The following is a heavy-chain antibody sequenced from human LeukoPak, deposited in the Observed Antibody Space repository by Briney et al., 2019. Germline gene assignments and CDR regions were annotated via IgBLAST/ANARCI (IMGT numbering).Heavy chain of an antibody. J-gene: IGHJ4*02. V-gene: IGHV4-4*02. CDR3: ARGAAAGYTFDY. Sequence: SGTLSLTCAVSGGSISSSNWWSWVRQPPGKGLEWIGEIYHSGSTNYNPSLKRRVTISVDKSKNQFSLKLSSVTAADTAVYYCARGAAAGYTFDYWGQGTLVTVSS. CDR2: IYHSGST. D-gene: IGHD6-13*01. CDR1: GGSISSSNW.